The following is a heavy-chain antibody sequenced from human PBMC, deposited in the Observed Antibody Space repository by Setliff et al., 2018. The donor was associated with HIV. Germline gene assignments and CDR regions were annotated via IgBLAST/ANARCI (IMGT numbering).Heavy chain of an antibody. J-gene: IGHJ4*02. CDR3: AIDFPASAFYLSSALLTNC. Sequence: PGGSLRLSCAPSGFTFGSYAMSWVRQAPGKGLEWVSVISGSGDSTFYADSLKGRFTISRDDSKNTLYLQMNSLRVEDTAVYYCAIDFPASAFYLSSALLTNCWGQGTLVTVSS. D-gene: IGHD3-22*01. CDR1: GFTFGSYA. V-gene: IGHV3-23*01. CDR2: ISGSGDST.